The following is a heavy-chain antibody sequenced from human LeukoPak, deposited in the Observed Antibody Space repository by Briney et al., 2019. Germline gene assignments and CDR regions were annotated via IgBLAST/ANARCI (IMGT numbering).Heavy chain of an antibody. V-gene: IGHV1-2*02. J-gene: IGHJ6*03. D-gene: IGHD3-3*01. CDR3: ARDLKYYDFWSGYPGYYYYMDV. CDR2: INPNSGGT. CDR1: GYTFTGYY. Sequence: GASVKVSCKASGYTFTGYYMHWVRQAPGQGLEWMGWINPNSGGTNYAQKFQGRVTMTRDTSISTAYMELSRLRSDDTAVYYCARDLKYYDFWSGYPGYYYYMDVWGKGTTVTVSS.